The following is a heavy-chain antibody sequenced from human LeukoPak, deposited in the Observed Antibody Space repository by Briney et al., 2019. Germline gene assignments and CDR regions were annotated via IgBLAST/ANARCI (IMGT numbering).Heavy chain of an antibody. CDR2: TYYRSKWYN. CDR1: GDSVSSNGAA. J-gene: IGHJ4*02. CDR3: AREGPVDTAMVYPGPIDY. D-gene: IGHD5-18*01. V-gene: IGHV6-1*01. Sequence: SQTLSLTCAISGDSVSSNGAAWNWIRQSPSRGLEWLGRTYYRSKWYNDYAVSVKSRITINPDTSKNQFSLQLNSVTPEDTAVYYCAREGPVDTAMVYPGPIDYWGQGTLVTVSS.